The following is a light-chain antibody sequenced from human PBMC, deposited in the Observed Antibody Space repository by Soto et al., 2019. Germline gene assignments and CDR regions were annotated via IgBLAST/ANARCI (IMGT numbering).Light chain of an antibody. Sequence: ELVLTQSPGTLSLSPGERATLSCRASQSVRSNLAWYQQKPGQSPRLLIYGASTRATGIPARFSGSGSGTEFTLTISSLQSEDFAVYYCQQYNNGPYTFGQG. V-gene: IGKV3-15*01. CDR1: QSVRSN. CDR2: GAS. CDR3: QQYNNGPYT. J-gene: IGKJ2*01.